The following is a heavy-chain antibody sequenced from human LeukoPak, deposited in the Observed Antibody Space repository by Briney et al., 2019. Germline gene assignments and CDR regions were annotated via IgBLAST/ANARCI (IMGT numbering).Heavy chain of an antibody. Sequence: KTSETPSLTCTVSGGSISSGDYYWSWIRQPPGKGLEWIGYIYYSGSTYYNPSLKSRVTISVDTSKNQFSLKLSSVTAADTAVYYCARAGDGAYYDFWSGYSFDYWGQGTLVTVSS. CDR1: GGSISSGDYY. CDR2: IYYSGST. CDR3: ARAGDGAYYDFWSGYSFDY. V-gene: IGHV4-30-4*01. D-gene: IGHD3-3*01. J-gene: IGHJ4*02.